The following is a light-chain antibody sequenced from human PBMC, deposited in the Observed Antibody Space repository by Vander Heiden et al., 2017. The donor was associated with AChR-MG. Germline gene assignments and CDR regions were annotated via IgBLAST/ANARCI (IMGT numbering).Light chain of an antibody. CDR1: QSVLYSSSTSANANY. CDR3: QQDDYSPHT. Sequence: DTVMTQSPDSLTVSLGERATINCKSSQSVLYSSSTSANANYLAWYQQKPGQPPKLLIYWASTRESGVPDRFSGSGSGTDFTLNISSLQAEDVAVYYCQQDDYSPHTFGQGTKLEIK. V-gene: IGKV4-1*01. J-gene: IGKJ2*01. CDR2: WAS.